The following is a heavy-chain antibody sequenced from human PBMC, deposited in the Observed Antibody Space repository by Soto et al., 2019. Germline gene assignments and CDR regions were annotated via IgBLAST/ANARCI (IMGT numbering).Heavy chain of an antibody. CDR2: ISSSSSTI. D-gene: IGHD3-10*01. V-gene: IGHV3-48*02. Sequence: EVQLVESGGGLVQPGGSLRLSCAASGFTFSSYSMNWVRQAPGKGLEWVSYISSSSSTIYQADSVKGRFTISRDNAKNSLYLQMNSLRDEDTAVYYCARDSGTYYYYGMDVWGQGTTVTVSS. J-gene: IGHJ6*02. CDR1: GFTFSSYS. CDR3: ARDSGTYYYYGMDV.